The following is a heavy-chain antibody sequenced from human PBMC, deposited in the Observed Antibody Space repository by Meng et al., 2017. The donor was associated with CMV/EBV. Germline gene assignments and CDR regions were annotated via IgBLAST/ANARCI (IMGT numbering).Heavy chain of an antibody. J-gene: IGHJ4*02. CDR3: AIQLGYCSSTSCERDFDY. CDR1: GGTFSGYA. D-gene: IGHD2-2*01. CDR2: IIPILGIA. V-gene: IGHV1-69*10. Sequence: SVKVSCKASGGTFSGYAISWVRQAPGQGLEWMGGIIPILGIANYAQKFQGRVTITADKSTSTAYMELSSLRSEDTAVYYCAIQLGYCSSTSCERDFDYWGQGTLVTVSS.